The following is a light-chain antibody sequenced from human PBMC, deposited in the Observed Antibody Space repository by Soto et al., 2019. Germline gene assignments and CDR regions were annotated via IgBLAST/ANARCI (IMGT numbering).Light chain of an antibody. CDR2: DAS. V-gene: IGKV1-33*01. CDR3: QQYDNLPIT. CDR1: QDISND. J-gene: IGKJ5*01. Sequence: DSRMTHSPSSLSASVGDRGTITCQASQDISNDLNWYQQKPGKAPKLLIYDASNLETGVPSRFSGSGSGTDFSFTINNLQPEDIATYHCQQYDNLPITFGQGTRLEIK.